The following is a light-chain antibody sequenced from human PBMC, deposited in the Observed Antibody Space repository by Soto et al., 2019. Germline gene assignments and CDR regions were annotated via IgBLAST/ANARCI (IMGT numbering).Light chain of an antibody. CDR2: DVS. V-gene: IGLV2-14*01. Sequence: QSVLTQPASVSGSPGQSITISCTGTSSDVGGYNYVSWYQQHPGKAPKLMIYDVSNRPSGVSNRFSGSKSGNPASLTISGLQAEHAADYYCSSYTRSSTLYVFGTGTKVPVL. CDR3: SSYTRSSTLYV. CDR1: SSDVGGYNY. J-gene: IGLJ1*01.